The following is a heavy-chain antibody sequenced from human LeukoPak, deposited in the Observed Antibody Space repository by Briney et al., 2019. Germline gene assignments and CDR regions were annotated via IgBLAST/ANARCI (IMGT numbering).Heavy chain of an antibody. CDR1: GGSFSGYY. Sequence: PSETLSLTCAVYGGSFSGYYWSWIRQPPGKGLEWIGEINHSGSTNYNPSLKSRVTISVDTSKNQFCLKLSSVTAADTAVYYCARGRGYYDILTGYFPFGYWGQGTLVTVSS. CDR2: INHSGST. J-gene: IGHJ4*02. V-gene: IGHV4-34*01. CDR3: ARGRGYYDILTGYFPFGY. D-gene: IGHD3-9*01.